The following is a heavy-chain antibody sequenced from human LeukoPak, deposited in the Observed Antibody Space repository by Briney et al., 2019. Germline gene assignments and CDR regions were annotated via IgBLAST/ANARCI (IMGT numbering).Heavy chain of an antibody. D-gene: IGHD5-18*01. CDR3: AKTRRGYSYGYLFDY. Sequence: RGSLRLSCAASGFTFSSYWLHLVRQAPGKGLVWVSRINSDGSSTSYADSVKGRFTISRDNSKNTLYLQMNSLRAEDTAVYYCAKTRRGYSYGYLFDYWGQGTLVTVSS. V-gene: IGHV3-74*01. J-gene: IGHJ4*02. CDR2: INSDGSST. CDR1: GFTFSSYW.